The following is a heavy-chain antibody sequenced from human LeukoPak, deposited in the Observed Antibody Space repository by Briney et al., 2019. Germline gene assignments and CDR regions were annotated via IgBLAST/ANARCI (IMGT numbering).Heavy chain of an antibody. CDR3: AKEGYDFWSGYYSMYNWFDP. CDR1: GYPISSGYY. CDR2: IYHSGST. D-gene: IGHD3-3*01. J-gene: IGHJ5*02. Sequence: KPSETLSLTCTVSGYPISSGYYWGWIRQPPGKGLEWIGSIYHSGSTYYNPSLKSRVTISVDTSKNQFSLKLSSVTAADTAVYYCAKEGYDFWSGYYSMYNWFDPWGQGTLVTVSS. V-gene: IGHV4-38-2*02.